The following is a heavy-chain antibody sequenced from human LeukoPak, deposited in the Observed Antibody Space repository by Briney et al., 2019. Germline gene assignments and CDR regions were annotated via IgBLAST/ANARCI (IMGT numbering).Heavy chain of an antibody. V-gene: IGHV3-74*01. Sequence: QPGGSLRLSCAASGFTFSSYWMHWVRQAPGEGLVWLSRINSDGSDTPHADSVKGRFTISRDNAKNSLYLQMNSLRAEDTAVYYCARDLTHDSSGYYLDYWGQGTLVTVSS. D-gene: IGHD3-22*01. J-gene: IGHJ4*02. CDR2: INSDGSDT. CDR1: GFTFSSYW. CDR3: ARDLTHDSSGYYLDY.